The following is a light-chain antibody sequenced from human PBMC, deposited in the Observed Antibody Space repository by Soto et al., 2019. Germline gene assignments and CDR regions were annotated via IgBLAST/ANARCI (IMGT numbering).Light chain of an antibody. CDR3: QQYNSYPWT. CDR2: DVS. CDR1: QSISVW. Sequence: DIQMTQSPSTLSASVGDRVTITCRASQSISVWLAWYQQKAGKAPKLLIYDVSSLESGVPSRFSGSGSGTEFTLAISSLQPDDFATYYCQQYNSYPWTFGQGTKVDIK. J-gene: IGKJ1*01. V-gene: IGKV1-5*01.